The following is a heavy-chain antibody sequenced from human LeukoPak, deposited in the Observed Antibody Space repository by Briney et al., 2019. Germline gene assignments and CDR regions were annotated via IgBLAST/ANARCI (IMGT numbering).Heavy chain of an antibody. CDR1: GYTFTSYD. V-gene: IGHV1-8*01. CDR3: ARVSSFYDYVWGSSYGMDV. Sequence: ASVNVSCKASGYTFTSYDINWVRQATGQGLEWMGWMNPNSGNTGYAQKFQGRVTMTRNTSISTAYMELSSLRSEDTAVYYSARVSSFYDYVWGSSYGMDVWGQGTTVTVSS. D-gene: IGHD3-16*01. J-gene: IGHJ6*02. CDR2: MNPNSGNT.